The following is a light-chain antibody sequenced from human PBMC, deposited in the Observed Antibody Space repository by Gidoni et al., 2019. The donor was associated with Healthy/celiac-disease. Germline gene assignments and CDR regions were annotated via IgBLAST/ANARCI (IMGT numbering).Light chain of an antibody. V-gene: IGKV3-11*01. CDR2: DAS. CDR1: QSVSSY. Sequence: PATLSVSPGERATLSCRASQSVSSYLAWYQQKPGQAPRLLIYDASNRATGIPARFSGSGSGTDFTLTISSLEPEDFAVYYCQQHSNWPLTFGEGTKVEIK. CDR3: QQHSNWPLT. J-gene: IGKJ4*02.